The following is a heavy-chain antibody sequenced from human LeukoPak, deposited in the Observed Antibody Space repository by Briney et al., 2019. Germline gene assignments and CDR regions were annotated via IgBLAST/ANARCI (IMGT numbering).Heavy chain of an antibody. Sequence: PGGSLRLSCAASEFTFSTYCMHWVRQAPGKGPMWVSRICPDGTVTNYADSVKARFIISRDNARNTVYLQMNSLRVEDTAVYYCVRDFRSADYWGQGTLVTVSS. V-gene: IGHV3-74*01. J-gene: IGHJ4*02. CDR3: VRDFRSADY. CDR1: EFTFSTYC. CDR2: ICPDGTVT.